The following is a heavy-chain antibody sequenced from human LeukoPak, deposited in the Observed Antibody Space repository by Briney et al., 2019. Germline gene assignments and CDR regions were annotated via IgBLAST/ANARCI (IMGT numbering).Heavy chain of an antibody. D-gene: IGHD3-3*01. Sequence: GGSLRLSCAASGFTFSSYSMNWVRQAPGKGLEWVSSISSSSSYIYYADSVKGRFTISRDNAKNSLYLQMNSLRAEDTAVYYCARDPLRRFLELPTWKNNWFDPWGQGTLVTVSS. CDR1: GFTFSSYS. CDR3: ARDPLRRFLELPTWKNNWFDP. J-gene: IGHJ5*02. V-gene: IGHV3-21*01. CDR2: ISSSSSYI.